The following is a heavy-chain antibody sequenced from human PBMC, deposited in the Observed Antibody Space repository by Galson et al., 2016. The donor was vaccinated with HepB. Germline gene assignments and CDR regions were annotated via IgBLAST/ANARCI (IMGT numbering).Heavy chain of an antibody. J-gene: IGHJ4*02. CDR1: GFAFSSSA. CDR3: AAHYSFLTGYFF. V-gene: IGHV1-58*01. D-gene: IGHD3-9*01. Sequence: SVKVSCKASGFAFSSSAVQWVRQARGQRLEWVGWIVAGSGNTNYAQNFHERVTFTRDRSTDTAYMELSSLRSEDTAVYYCAAHYSFLTGYFFWGQGTLVTVSS. CDR2: IVAGSGNT.